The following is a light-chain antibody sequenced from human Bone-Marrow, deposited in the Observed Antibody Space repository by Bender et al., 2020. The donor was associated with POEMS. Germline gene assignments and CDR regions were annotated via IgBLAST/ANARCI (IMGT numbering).Light chain of an antibody. Sequence: QSALTQPASVSGSPRQSITISCTGTSSDVGSYNLVSWYQQHPGKAPKLMIYEVNERPSGVSNRFSGSKSGNTASLTISGLQAEDEADYSCCSYANVSTWVFGGGTKVTVL. CDR3: CSYANVSTWV. V-gene: IGLV2-23*02. CDR1: SSDVGSYNL. J-gene: IGLJ3*02. CDR2: EVN.